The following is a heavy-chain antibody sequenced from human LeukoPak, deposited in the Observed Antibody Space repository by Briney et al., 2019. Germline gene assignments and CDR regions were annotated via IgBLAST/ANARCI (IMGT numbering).Heavy chain of an antibody. Sequence: PGGSLRLSCAASGFTFSTSSMSWVRQAPGKGLEWVSSISSAGIYTFYAESVQGRFAVSRDNSNNSLYLQMNSLRAEDTAVYYCVRDRSQGRIITDSFYFIDLWGRGTTVTVSS. CDR1: GFTFSTSS. CDR3: VRDRSQGRIITDSFYFIDL. V-gene: IGHV3-21*01. D-gene: IGHD1-26*01. CDR2: ISSAGIYT. J-gene: IGHJ6*03.